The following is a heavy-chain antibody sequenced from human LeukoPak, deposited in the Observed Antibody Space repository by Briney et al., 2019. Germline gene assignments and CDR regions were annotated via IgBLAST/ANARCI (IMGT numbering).Heavy chain of an antibody. CDR3: AKDYNTLTGYYVNWFDP. Sequence: GGSLRLSCAASGFTFSTYGMYWVRQAPGKGLEWVAFIRYDGSNKYYADSVKGRFTISRDNSKSTLYLQMNSLRVEDTALYYCAKDYNTLTGYYVNWFDPWGQGTLVTVSS. V-gene: IGHV3-30*02. CDR1: GFTFSTYG. J-gene: IGHJ5*02. CDR2: IRYDGSNK. D-gene: IGHD3-9*01.